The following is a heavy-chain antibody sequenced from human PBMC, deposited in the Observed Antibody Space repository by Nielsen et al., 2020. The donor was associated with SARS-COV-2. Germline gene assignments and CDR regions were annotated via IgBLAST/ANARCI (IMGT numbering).Heavy chain of an antibody. CDR2: FSDHDGPT. J-gene: IGHJ4*02. D-gene: IGHD1-14*01. CDR1: GFTFRSYA. V-gene: IGHV3-23*01. Sequence: GGSLRLYCAASGFTFRSYAMHRVRQASGKGLECVSTFSDHDGPTYHADSVKGRFTISRDNSNSTLLLQMNSLRVEDTALYYCAKGSDFTGFDAWGRGTLVTVSS. CDR3: AKGSDFTGFDA.